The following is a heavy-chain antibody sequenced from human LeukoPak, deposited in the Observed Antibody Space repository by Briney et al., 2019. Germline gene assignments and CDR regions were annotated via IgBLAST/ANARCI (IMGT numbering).Heavy chain of an antibody. Sequence: PGGSLRLSCAASGFTFSSYAMSWVRQAPGKGLEWVSAISGSGGGTYYADSVKGRSTISRDNSKNTLYLQMNSLRAEDTAVYYCAKDQAEATITSKYYYYYMDVWGKGTTVTISS. J-gene: IGHJ6*03. D-gene: IGHD5-12*01. V-gene: IGHV3-23*01. CDR3: AKDQAEATITSKYYYYYMDV. CDR2: ISGSGGGT. CDR1: GFTFSSYA.